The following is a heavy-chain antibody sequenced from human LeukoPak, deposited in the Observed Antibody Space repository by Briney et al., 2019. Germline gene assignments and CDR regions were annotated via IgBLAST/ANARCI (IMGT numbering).Heavy chain of an antibody. CDR3: AKDLGGYYDSSGYFGPMDV. J-gene: IGHJ6*02. D-gene: IGHD3-22*01. CDR1: VFTFSDYY. V-gene: IGHV3-11*01. Sequence: GGSLRLSCAASVFTFSDYYMSWIRQAPGKGQEWVSHIGRSGSIIYNADSVKGRITISRDNAKNSLYLQMNSLRAEDTAVYYCAKDLGGYYDSSGYFGPMDVWGQGTTVTVSS. CDR2: IGRSGSII.